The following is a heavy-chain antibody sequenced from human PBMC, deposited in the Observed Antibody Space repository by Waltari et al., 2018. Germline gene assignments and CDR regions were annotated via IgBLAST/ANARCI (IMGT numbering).Heavy chain of an antibody. CDR2: IYHSGST. CDR1: GYSISSGYY. Sequence: QVQLQESGPGLVKPSETLSLTCTVSGYSISSGYYWGWIRQPPGKGLEWIGSIYHSGSTYYNPSLKSRVTISVDTSKNHFSLKLSSVTAADTAVYYCARGYSSSSIFDPWGQGTLVTVSS. D-gene: IGHD6-13*01. CDR3: ARGYSSSSIFDP. V-gene: IGHV4-38-2*02. J-gene: IGHJ5*02.